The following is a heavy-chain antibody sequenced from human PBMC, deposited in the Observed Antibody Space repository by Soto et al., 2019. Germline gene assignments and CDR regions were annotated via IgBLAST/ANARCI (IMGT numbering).Heavy chain of an antibody. CDR2: INPSDSYT. Sequence: GESLKISCKGSGYSFTSYWISWVRQMHGKGLEWMGRINPSDSYTNYSPSFQGHVTISADKSISTAYLQWSSLKASDTAMYYCARIPSGSLPGGMDVWGQGTTVTVSS. CDR3: ARIPSGSLPGGMDV. D-gene: IGHD3-10*01. J-gene: IGHJ6*02. CDR1: GYSFTSYW. V-gene: IGHV5-10-1*01.